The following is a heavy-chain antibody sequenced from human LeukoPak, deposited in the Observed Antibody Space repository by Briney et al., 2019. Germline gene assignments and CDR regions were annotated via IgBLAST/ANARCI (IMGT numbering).Heavy chain of an antibody. CDR3: ASLWSAVAGSAGMDV. V-gene: IGHV3-30-3*01. D-gene: IGHD6-19*01. CDR2: ISYDGSNK. CDR1: GFTFSRYT. Sequence: GGSLRLSCAASGFTFSRYTMHWVRQAPGKGLEWVAVISYDGSNKYYTDSVKGRFTISRDNSKNTLYLQMNSLRAEDTAVYYCASLWSAVAGSAGMDVWGQGTTVTVSS. J-gene: IGHJ6*02.